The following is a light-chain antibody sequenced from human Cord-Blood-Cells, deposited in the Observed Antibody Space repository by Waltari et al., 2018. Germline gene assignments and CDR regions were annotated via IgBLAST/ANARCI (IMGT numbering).Light chain of an antibody. Sequence: QSALTQPASVSGSPGTLITISCTGTSSDVGSYKCVSWYQQHPGKAPKLLVYEGSKRPSGVSNRFSCSKSGNTASLTISGLQAEDEADYYCCSDTGNVLFGGGTKLTVL. V-gene: IGLV2-23*01. J-gene: IGLJ2*01. CDR1: SSDVGSYKC. CDR3: CSDTGNVL. CDR2: EGS.